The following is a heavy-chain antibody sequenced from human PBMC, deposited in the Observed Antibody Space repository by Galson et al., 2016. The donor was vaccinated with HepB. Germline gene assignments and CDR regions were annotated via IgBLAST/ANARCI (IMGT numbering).Heavy chain of an antibody. CDR3: TKDRVPLNSHSYYYGMYV. V-gene: IGHV3-30-3*01. J-gene: IGHJ6*02. CDR1: AFTFSNYA. Sequence: SLRLSCAASAFTFSNYAMHWVRQAPGKGLEWVAVISYDGSNKYYADSVKGRFTISRDNSKNTLYLQMNSLRAEDTAVYYCTKDRVPLNSHSYYYGMYVWGQGTTVTVSS. CDR2: ISYDGSNK. D-gene: IGHD2-21*01.